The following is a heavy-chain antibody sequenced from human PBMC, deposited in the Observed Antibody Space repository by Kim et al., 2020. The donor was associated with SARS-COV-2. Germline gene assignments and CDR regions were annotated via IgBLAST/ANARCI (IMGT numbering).Heavy chain of an antibody. J-gene: IGHJ4*02. V-gene: IGHV4-34*01. Sequence: GATKYHPSLRSRVTISIDTSKNQFSLELTSVTAADTGVYYCARGRALMWFGGGQGTLVTVSS. CDR3: ARGRALMWFG. D-gene: IGHD3-10*01. CDR2: GAT.